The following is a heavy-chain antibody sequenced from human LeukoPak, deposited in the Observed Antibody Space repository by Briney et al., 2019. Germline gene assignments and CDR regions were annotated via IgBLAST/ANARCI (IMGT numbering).Heavy chain of an antibody. Sequence: GGSLRPSCTVSGFTVKSNYMSWVRQAPGKGLEWISAIYNDAYYADSVKGRFIVSRDNSKDMVFLQMNSLRTEDTASYYYARDMCCTGGRCYGCLDYWGQGTVVTVSS. CDR2: IYNDA. V-gene: IGHV3-66*01. CDR1: GFTVKSNY. D-gene: IGHD2-15*01. CDR3: ARDMCCTGGRCYGCLDY. J-gene: IGHJ4*02.